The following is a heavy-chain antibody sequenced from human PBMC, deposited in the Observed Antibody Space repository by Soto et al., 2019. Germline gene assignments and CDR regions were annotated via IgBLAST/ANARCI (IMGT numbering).Heavy chain of an antibody. CDR2: ISDTGSSH. V-gene: IGHV3-30*18. CDR1: GVTLSSYG. J-gene: IGHJ4*02. D-gene: IGHD2-2*01. CDR3: AKDRGGDCPDNSCYFGADY. Sequence: PGGALRVSCLGSGVTLSSYGMHWVRQAPGKGLECVAVISDTGSSHYYAASVEGRFTISRENSKNTLSLHMDRLRVEDTAVYYCAKDRGGDCPDNSCYFGADYWGQGTQVTVSS.